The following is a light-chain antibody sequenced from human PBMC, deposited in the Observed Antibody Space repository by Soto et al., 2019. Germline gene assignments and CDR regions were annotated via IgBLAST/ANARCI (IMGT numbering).Light chain of an antibody. CDR3: QQYNNWPRT. J-gene: IGKJ1*01. Sequence: EILMTQSPATLSVSPGERATLSCRASQSVSSNVAWYQQKPGQAPRLLIYGASNRATGIPARFSGSGSGTDFTLTISSLQSEDFAVYYCQQYNNWPRTFGQGTKVDI. V-gene: IGKV3-15*01. CDR2: GAS. CDR1: QSVSSN.